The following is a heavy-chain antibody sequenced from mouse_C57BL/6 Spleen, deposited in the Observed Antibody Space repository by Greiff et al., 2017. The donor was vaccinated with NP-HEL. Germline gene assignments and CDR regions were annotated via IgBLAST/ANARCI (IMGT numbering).Heavy chain of an antibody. CDR1: GYTFTSYW. J-gene: IGHJ3*01. Sequence: QVQLQQPGAELVKPGASVKLSCKASGYTFTSYWMHWVKQRPGQGLEWIGMIHPNSGSTNYNEKFKSKATLTVDKSSSTAYMQLSSLTSEDSAVYYCARLGYYGNYGGFAYWGEGTLVTVSA. V-gene: IGHV1-64*01. CDR2: IHPNSGST. CDR3: ARLGYYGNYGGFAY. D-gene: IGHD2-1*01.